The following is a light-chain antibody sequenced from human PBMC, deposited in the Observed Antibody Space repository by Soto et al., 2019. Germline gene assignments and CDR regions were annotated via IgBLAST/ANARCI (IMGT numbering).Light chain of an antibody. CDR3: ATWDDGPSGRSWV. Sequence: QPVLTQSPSASGTPGQRVSISCSGSSSNIGSNNVYWYQHFPGSAPRFLIYPNSPRPSGVPDRFSASKSGTSASLVISGLRPEDEATYYCATWDDGPSGRSWVFGGGTKLTVL. CDR1: SSNIGSNN. J-gene: IGLJ3*02. CDR2: PNS. V-gene: IGLV1-47*01.